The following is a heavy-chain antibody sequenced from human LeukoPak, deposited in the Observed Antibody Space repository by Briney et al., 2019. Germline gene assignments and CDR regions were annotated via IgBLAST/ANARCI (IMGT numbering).Heavy chain of an antibody. CDR3: ARGREMATTKDAPHYYYYYYMDV. D-gene: IGHD5-24*01. Sequence: SETLSLTCTVSGGSITSGSYYWSWIRQPAGKGLEWIGRIYTSGSTNYNPSLKSRVTISVDTSKNQFSLKLSSVTAADTAVYYCARGREMATTKDAPHYYYYYYMDVWGKGTTVTVSS. CDR1: GGSITSGSYY. V-gene: IGHV4-61*02. CDR2: IYTSGST. J-gene: IGHJ6*03.